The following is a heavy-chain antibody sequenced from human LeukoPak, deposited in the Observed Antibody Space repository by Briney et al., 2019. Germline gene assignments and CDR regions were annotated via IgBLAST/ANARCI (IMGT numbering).Heavy chain of an antibody. V-gene: IGHV4-59*08. Sequence: PSETLSPTCTVSGGSMTGNYWSWLRQSPGKGLEWIGYIYSSGSTNYNPSLKSRVTISIDTSKNQFSLKLSSVTAADTAVYYCARRDRYCSSTSCYGHRFDPWGQGTLVTVSS. J-gene: IGHJ5*02. CDR2: IYSSGST. CDR1: GGSMTGNY. D-gene: IGHD2-2*01. CDR3: ARRDRYCSSTSCYGHRFDP.